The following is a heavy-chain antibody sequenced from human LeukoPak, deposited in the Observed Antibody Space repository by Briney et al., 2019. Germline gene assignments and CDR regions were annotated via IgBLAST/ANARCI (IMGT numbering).Heavy chain of an antibody. CDR3: ARDRFDDSSGYYYHYYYYMNV. V-gene: IGHV4-59*12. CDR2: IYYSGST. CDR1: GGSISSYY. J-gene: IGHJ6*03. D-gene: IGHD3-22*01. Sequence: SETLSLTCTVSGGSISSYYWSWIRQPPGKGLEWIGYIYYSGSTNYNPSLKSRVTISVETSKNQFSLKLSSVTAADTAVYYCARDRFDDSSGYYYHYYYYMNVWGKGTTVTVSS.